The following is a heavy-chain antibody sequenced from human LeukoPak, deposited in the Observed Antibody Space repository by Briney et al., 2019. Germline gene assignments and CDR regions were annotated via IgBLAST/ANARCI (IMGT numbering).Heavy chain of an antibody. Sequence: GGSLRLSCAASGVIFTNYFMSWVRQAPGKGLEWVASIKHDGSEKYYVDSVRGRFTISRDNTMNSLYLQMSSLRAEDTAVYYCATDRGWRTSGYYLYYFEYWGQGTLVTFSS. CDR3: ATDRGWRTSGYYLYYFEY. J-gene: IGHJ4*02. V-gene: IGHV3-7*01. D-gene: IGHD3-3*01. CDR2: IKHDGSEK. CDR1: GVIFTNYF.